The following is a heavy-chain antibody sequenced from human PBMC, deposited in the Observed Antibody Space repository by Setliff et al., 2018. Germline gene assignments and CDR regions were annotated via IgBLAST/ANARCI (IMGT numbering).Heavy chain of an antibody. J-gene: IGHJ6*02. CDR2: IYPGDSDT. CDR3: ARYDSSGYHYYYGMDV. V-gene: IGHV5-51*01. Sequence: RGESLKISCKGSGYRFSSHWIGWVRQMPGKGLEWMGIIYPGDSDTRYSPSFQGQVTISADKSISTAYLQWSSLKASDTAMYYCARYDSSGYHYYYGMDVWGQGTTVTVSS. CDR1: GYRFSSHW. D-gene: IGHD3-22*01.